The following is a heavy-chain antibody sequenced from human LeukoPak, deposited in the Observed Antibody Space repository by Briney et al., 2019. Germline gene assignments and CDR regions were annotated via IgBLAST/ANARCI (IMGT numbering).Heavy chain of an antibody. Sequence: GGSLRLSCAASGFSFISYGMHWVRQAPGKGLEWVGVISDDGRRKDYADSVKGRFTISRDNSKDTLFLQMNSLRAEDTAVYYCAKRPSDYGDYVSYFDYWGQGTLVTVSS. D-gene: IGHD4-17*01. J-gene: IGHJ4*02. CDR2: ISDDGRRK. CDR3: AKRPSDYGDYVSYFDY. CDR1: GFSFISYG. V-gene: IGHV3-30*18.